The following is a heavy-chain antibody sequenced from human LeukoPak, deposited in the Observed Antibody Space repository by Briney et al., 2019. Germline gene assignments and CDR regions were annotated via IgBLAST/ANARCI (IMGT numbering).Heavy chain of an antibody. D-gene: IGHD5-24*01. CDR3: ARKRRDGYNLGYFDY. J-gene: IGHJ4*02. CDR1: GGSISSGDYY. V-gene: IGHV4-30-4*08. CDR2: IYYSGSN. Sequence: SQTLSLTCTVSGGSISSGDYYWSWSRQPPGKGLEWIVYIYYSGSNYYNPSLKSRLTIAENTSKNQFSLKLSSVTAADTAVYYCARKRRDGYNLGYFDYWGQGTLVTVSS.